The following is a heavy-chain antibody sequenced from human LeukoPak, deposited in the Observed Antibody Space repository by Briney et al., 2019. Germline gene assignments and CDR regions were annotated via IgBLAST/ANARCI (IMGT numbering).Heavy chain of an antibody. CDR3: AKNNGWFHLAQ. J-gene: IGHJ4*02. CDR1: GFNFRDHW. V-gene: IGHV3-7*03. D-gene: IGHD6-19*01. Sequence: GGSLRLSCAVSGFNFRDHWMDWVRQAPGKGLEWVGHIKNDGSESYYVDSLKGRFSISRDNTNDALYLQMNSLRVEDTAVYYCAKNNGWFHLAQWGQGTLVTVSS. CDR2: IKNDGSES.